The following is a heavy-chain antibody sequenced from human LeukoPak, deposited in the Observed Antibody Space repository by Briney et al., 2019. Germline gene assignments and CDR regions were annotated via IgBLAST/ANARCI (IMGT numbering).Heavy chain of an antibody. V-gene: IGHV3-15*01. D-gene: IGHD3-22*01. CDR3: TGGLVYYDSSGYQYYFDY. Sequence: GGSLRLSCAASGFTFSNAWMSWVRQAPGKGLEWVGRIKSKTDGGTTDYAAPVKGRFTISRDDSKNTLYLQMNGLKTEDTAVYYCTGGLVYYDSSGYQYYFDYWGQGTLVTVSS. J-gene: IGHJ4*02. CDR2: IKSKTDGGTT. CDR1: GFTFSNAW.